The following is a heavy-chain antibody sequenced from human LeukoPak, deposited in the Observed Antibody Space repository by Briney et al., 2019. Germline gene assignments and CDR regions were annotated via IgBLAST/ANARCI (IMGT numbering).Heavy chain of an antibody. Sequence: GGSLRLSCAASGFTFSRFSMNWVRQAPGKGLVWVSRINTDGSSTSYADSVKGRFTIPRDNAKNTLYLQMNSLRAEDTAVYYCARESGIAAALDLWGQGTLVTVSS. CDR3: ARESGIAAALDL. J-gene: IGHJ5*02. CDR2: INTDGSST. D-gene: IGHD6-13*01. V-gene: IGHV3-74*01. CDR1: GFTFSRFS.